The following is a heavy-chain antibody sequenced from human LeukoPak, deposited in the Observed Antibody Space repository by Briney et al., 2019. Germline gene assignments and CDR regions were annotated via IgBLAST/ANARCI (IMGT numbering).Heavy chain of an antibody. CDR2: IYDSGST. Sequence: PSETLSLTCTVSGASIRSGDYYWSWIRQPPGKGLEWIGYIYDSGSTYYNPSPKSRITISVDTSENRFSLKLSSATATDTAVYYCARDCSGGSCYGAFDIWGQGTMVTVSS. CDR1: GASIRSGDYY. D-gene: IGHD2-15*01. V-gene: IGHV4-30-4*01. J-gene: IGHJ3*02. CDR3: ARDCSGGSCYGAFDI.